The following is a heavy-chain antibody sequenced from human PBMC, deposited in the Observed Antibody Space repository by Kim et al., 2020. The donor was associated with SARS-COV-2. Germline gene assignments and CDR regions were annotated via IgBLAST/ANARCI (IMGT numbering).Heavy chain of an antibody. Sequence: GGSLRLSCAASGFTFSDYYMSWIRQAPGKGLEWVSYISSSSSYTNYADSVKGRFTISRDNAKNSLYLQMNSLRAEDTAVYYCARDSVTGKGDRYYYYGMDVWGQGTTVTVSS. CDR2: ISSSSSYT. D-gene: IGHD1-20*01. CDR1: GFTFSDYY. CDR3: ARDSVTGKGDRYYYYGMDV. J-gene: IGHJ6*02. V-gene: IGHV3-11*05.